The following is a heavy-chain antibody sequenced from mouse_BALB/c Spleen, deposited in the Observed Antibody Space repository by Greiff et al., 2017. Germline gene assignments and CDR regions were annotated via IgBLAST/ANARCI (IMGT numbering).Heavy chain of an antibody. J-gene: IGHJ3*01. CDR3: ARDRLHQAGFGY. CDR2: ISSGGSYT. V-gene: IGHV5-6*01. Sequence: EVQLVESGADLVKPGGSLKLSCAASGFTFSSYGMSWVRQTPDKRLEWVATISSGGSYTYYPDSVKGRFTIARDNANNTRYLQMSSLKSEDTAMYYDARDRLHQAGFGYWGQGTLVTVSA. D-gene: IGHD3-2*02. CDR1: GFTFSSYG.